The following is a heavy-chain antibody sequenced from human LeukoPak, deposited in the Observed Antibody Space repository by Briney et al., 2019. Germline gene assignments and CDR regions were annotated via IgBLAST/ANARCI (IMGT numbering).Heavy chain of an antibody. D-gene: IGHD3-10*01. Sequence: GGSLRLSCAASGFTFSSNAMNWVRQAPGKGLEWVSAISGSGGSKYYADSVKGRFTISRDNSKNTLYLQMNSLRAEDTAVYYCAIDEVRQVDYWGQGALVTVSS. CDR3: AIDEVRQVDY. CDR1: GFTFSSNA. J-gene: IGHJ4*02. CDR2: ISGSGGSK. V-gene: IGHV3-23*01.